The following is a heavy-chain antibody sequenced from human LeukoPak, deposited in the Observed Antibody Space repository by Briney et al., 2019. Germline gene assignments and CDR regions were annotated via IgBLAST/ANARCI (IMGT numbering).Heavy chain of an antibody. J-gene: IGHJ4*02. CDR3: AKDTRSRRRIGTDIVVVPAALFDY. CDR1: GFTFSSYG. Sequence: GGSLRLSCAASGFTFSSYGMSWVRQAPGKGLEWVSAISGSGGSTYYADSVKGRFTISRDNSKNTLYLQMNSLRAEDTAVYYCAKDTRSRRRIGTDIVVVPAALFDYWGQGTLVTVSS. D-gene: IGHD2-2*01. CDR2: ISGSGGST. V-gene: IGHV3-23*01.